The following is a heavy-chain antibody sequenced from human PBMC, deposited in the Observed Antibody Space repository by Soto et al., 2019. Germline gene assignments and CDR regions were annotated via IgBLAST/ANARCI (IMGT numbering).Heavy chain of an antibody. CDR3: ARGPGGYYYFDY. CDR2: IIPILGIA. CDR1: GGTFSSYT. D-gene: IGHD3-22*01. V-gene: IGHV1-69*02. J-gene: IGHJ4*02. Sequence: SVKVSCTASGGTFSSYTISWVRQAPGQGLEWMGRIIPILGIANYAQKFQGRVTITADKSTSTAYMELSSLRSEDTAVYYCARGPGGYYYFDYWGQGTPVTVSS.